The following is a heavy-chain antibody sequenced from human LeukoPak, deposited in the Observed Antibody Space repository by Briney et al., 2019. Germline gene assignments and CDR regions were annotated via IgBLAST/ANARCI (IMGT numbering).Heavy chain of an antibody. CDR3: ARDGGFDY. CDR2: IDPNGGGT. J-gene: IGHJ4*02. CDR1: GYTFTGHY. D-gene: IGHD3-16*01. Sequence: ASVSASCKASGYTFTGHYMHWGRQAPGQGLEWMGWIDPNGGGTNYAQKFQCRVTMTRDTSISTTYMELSRLTSDDTAVYFCARDGGFDYWGQGPLVTVSS. V-gene: IGHV1-2*02.